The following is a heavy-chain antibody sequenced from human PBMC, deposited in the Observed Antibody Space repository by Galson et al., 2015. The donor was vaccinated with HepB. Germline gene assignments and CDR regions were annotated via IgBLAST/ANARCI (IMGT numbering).Heavy chain of an antibody. CDR2: IYPGDSDT. V-gene: IGHV5-51*01. Sequence: QSGAEGKKPGESLKISCKGSGYSFTSYWIGWVRQMPGKGLEWMGIIYPGDSDTRYSPSFHGQVTIPADKSISTAYLQWSSLKASDTAMYYCAGLGVYYYDSSGYLDYWGQGTLVTVSS. D-gene: IGHD3-22*01. CDR1: GYSFTSYW. J-gene: IGHJ4*02. CDR3: AGLGVYYYDSSGYLDY.